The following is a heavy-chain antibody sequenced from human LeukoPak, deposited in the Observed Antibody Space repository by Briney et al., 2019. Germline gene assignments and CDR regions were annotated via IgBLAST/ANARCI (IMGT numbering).Heavy chain of an antibody. CDR2: LYYTEST. J-gene: IGHJ4*02. V-gene: IGHV4-59*01. D-gene: IGHD5-24*01. Sequence: SETLSLTCTVSGGSISSYYWSWTRQPPGKGLERIVYLYYTESTDYNPSLTSRVYISVDTSKNQFSMTLSSVTAADTAIYHCARVAWSRDGYNWDLPYYFDYWGQGTLVTVSS. CDR1: GGSISSYY. CDR3: ARVAWSRDGYNWDLPYYFDY.